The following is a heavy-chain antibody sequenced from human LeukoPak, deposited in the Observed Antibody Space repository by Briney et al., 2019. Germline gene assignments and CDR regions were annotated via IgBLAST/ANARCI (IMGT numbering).Heavy chain of an antibody. CDR2: ISYDGSNK. V-gene: IGHV3-30*04. CDR1: GFSFRTYA. D-gene: IGHD2-2*02. Sequence: PGGSLRLSGAASGFSFRTYAMHWVRQAPGKGREWVGVISYDGSNKYYADSVKGRFTISRDNSKNTVYLQMNSLGAEDTAVYYCARDLRHQLLYCLDYWGQGTLVTVSS. CDR3: ARDLRHQLLYCLDY. J-gene: IGHJ4*02.